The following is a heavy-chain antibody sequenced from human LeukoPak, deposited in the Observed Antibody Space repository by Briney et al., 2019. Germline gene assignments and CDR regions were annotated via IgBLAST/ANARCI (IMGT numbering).Heavy chain of an antibody. CDR3: ARDSVYATNWYDP. CDR1: GGSISSSN. D-gene: IGHD2-8*01. CDR2: ITFSGGT. Sequence: SETLSLTCTVSGGSISSSNWNWIRQAPGKGLEWIGYITFSGGTNYNPSLGSRVTISLDMSKNQFSLKLTSVTAADTAIYYCARDSVYATNWYDPWGQGTLVTVSP. J-gene: IGHJ5*02. V-gene: IGHV4-59*01.